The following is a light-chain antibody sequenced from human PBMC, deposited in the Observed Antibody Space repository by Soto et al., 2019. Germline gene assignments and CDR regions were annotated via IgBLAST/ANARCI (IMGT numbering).Light chain of an antibody. CDR1: LSNVARAD. Sequence: QSVLTQPPSVSAAPGQNISISCSGSLSNVARADVSWYQHLPGTAPKLLMYKNNQRPSGVPDRFSGSKSGTSASLAIDGLRSEDEADYYCASRDDSLSGVVFGGGTKLTVL. V-gene: IGLV1-47*01. J-gene: IGLJ2*01. CDR2: KNN. CDR3: ASRDDSLSGVV.